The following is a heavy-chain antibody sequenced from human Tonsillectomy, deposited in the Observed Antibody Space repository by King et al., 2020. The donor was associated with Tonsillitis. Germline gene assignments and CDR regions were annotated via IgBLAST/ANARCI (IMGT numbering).Heavy chain of an antibody. CDR3: ARIQYGAGAFDI. D-gene: IGHD5-18*01. CDR2: IYYSGST. Sequence: VQLQESGPGLVKPSETLSLTCTVSGGSISTYYWTWIRQPPGKGLEWIGYIYYSGSTNYNPSLKSRVTISVDTSKNQFSLKLSSVTAADTAVYYCARIQYGAGAFDIWGQGTMVTVSS. CDR1: GGSISTYY. V-gene: IGHV4-59*01. J-gene: IGHJ3*02.